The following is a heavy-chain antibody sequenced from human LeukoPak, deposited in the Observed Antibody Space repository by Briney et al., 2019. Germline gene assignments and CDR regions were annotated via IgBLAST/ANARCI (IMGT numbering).Heavy chain of an antibody. V-gene: IGHV3-23*01. CDR1: GFTFSIYA. D-gene: IGHD6-13*01. CDR2: ISGGGDST. J-gene: IGHJ4*02. Sequence: GGSLRLSCAASGFTFSIYAMTWVRHAPGGGREWVSGISGGGDSTYYADSVKGRFTISRDNSKNTLYLQMNSLRAEDTAVYYCAKYRIAATGTGSFAYWGQGTLVTVSS. CDR3: AKYRIAATGTGSFAY.